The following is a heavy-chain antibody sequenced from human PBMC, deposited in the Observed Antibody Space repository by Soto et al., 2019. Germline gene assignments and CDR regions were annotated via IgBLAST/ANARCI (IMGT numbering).Heavy chain of an antibody. CDR1: GFTFTSSA. CDR3: AADATAWQQMVPSDY. Sequence: SVKVSCKASGFTFTSSAFHWVRQARGQRLELIGWIAVGSGYTNYAQRFQDRVTLTRDMSTATTYMELSRLTSEDTAIYYCAADATAWQQMVPSDYWGQGTLVTVYS. V-gene: IGHV1-58*01. D-gene: IGHD2-8*01. CDR2: IAVGSGYT. J-gene: IGHJ4*02.